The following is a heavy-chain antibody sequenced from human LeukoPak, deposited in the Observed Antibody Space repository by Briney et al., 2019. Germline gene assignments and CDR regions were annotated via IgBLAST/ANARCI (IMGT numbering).Heavy chain of an antibody. D-gene: IGHD3-10*01. CDR3: AKDGSGSYYFDYYYYYGMDV. Sequence: GGCLRLSCAASGFTFSSYAMSWVRQAPGKGLEWVSAISGSGGSTYYADSVKGRFTISRDNSKNTLYLQMNSLRAEDTAVYYCAKDGSGSYYFDYYYYYGMDVWGKGTTVTVSS. CDR1: GFTFSSYA. J-gene: IGHJ6*04. V-gene: IGHV3-23*01. CDR2: ISGSGGST.